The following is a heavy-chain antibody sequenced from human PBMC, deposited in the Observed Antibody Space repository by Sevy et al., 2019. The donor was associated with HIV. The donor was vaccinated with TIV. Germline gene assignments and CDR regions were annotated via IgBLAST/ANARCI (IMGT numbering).Heavy chain of an antibody. CDR2: ISGSGGST. J-gene: IGHJ4*02. V-gene: IGHV3-23*01. D-gene: IGHD3-10*01. CDR3: AKGEVGQYYHGSGSLFDY. CDR1: GFTFNTYA. Sequence: GGSLRLSCAVSGFTFNTYAMNWVRQAPGKGLQWVSAISGSGGSTYYADSVKGRFTISRDNSKNTLYLQMNSLRAEDTAIYYCAKGEVGQYYHGSGSLFDYWGQGTLVTVSS.